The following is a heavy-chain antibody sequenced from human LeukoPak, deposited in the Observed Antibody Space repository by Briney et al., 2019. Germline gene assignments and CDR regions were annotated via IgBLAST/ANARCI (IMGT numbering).Heavy chain of an antibody. CDR3: ARHRRYYDSSGYSPDY. J-gene: IGHJ4*02. V-gene: IGHV4-39*01. Sequence: SETLSLTCTVSGGSISSSSYYWGWIRQPPGEGLEWIGSIYYSGSTYYNPSLKSRVTISVDTSKNQFSLKLSSVTAADTAVYYCARHRRYYDSSGYSPDYWGQETLVTVSS. CDR2: IYYSGST. CDR1: GGSISSSSYY. D-gene: IGHD3-22*01.